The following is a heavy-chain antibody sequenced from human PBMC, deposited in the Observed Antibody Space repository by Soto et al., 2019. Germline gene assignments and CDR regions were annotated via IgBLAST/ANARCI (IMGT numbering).Heavy chain of an antibody. D-gene: IGHD3-9*01. CDR3: ASSVVTPNVLTGTGFDS. V-gene: IGHV4-30-2*06. CDR1: GGSVSSGGYS. Sequence: TLSLTCVVSGGSVSSGGYSWSWIRQSPEKGLEWIGYIYHTGNAYYTPSLKSRVTMSLDKSNNQFSLKLTSLTAADTAVYFCASSVVTPNVLTGTGFDSGGKGVLVTVPS. CDR2: IYHTGNA. J-gene: IGHJ4*02.